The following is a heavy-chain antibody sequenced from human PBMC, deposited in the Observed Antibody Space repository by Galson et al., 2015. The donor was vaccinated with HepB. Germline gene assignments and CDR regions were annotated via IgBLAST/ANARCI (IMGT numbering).Heavy chain of an antibody. Sequence: SLRLSCAASGFTFSNYGMHWVRQAPGKGLEWVAVISYDGSNKNYADPVXGRFTISRDNSKNTLYLQMNSLRAEDTALYYCAKDPYLYSALAGTMAGFDYWGLGTLVAVSS. CDR1: GFTFSNYG. D-gene: IGHD6-19*01. J-gene: IGHJ4*02. CDR3: AKDPYLYSALAGTMAGFDY. V-gene: IGHV3-30*18. CDR2: ISYDGSNK.